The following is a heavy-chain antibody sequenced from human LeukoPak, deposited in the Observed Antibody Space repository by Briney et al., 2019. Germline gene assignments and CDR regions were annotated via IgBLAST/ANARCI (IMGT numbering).Heavy chain of an antibody. J-gene: IGHJ4*02. D-gene: IGHD1-14*01. CDR3: ARDPILGPPDYFDY. CDR1: GFTFNSYT. Sequence: PGRSLRLSCAASGFTFNSYTMFWVRQAPGKGLEWVAVTSNDGSIKYYADSVKGRFTISRDNSRDTLFLEMSSLRVEDTAVYYCARDPILGPPDYFDYWGRGTLVTVSS. CDR2: TSNDGSIK. V-gene: IGHV3-30-3*01.